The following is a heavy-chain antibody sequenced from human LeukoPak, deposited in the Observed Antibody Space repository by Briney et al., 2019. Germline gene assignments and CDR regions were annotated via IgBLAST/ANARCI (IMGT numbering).Heavy chain of an antibody. CDR2: INHSGST. V-gene: IGHV4-39*07. D-gene: IGHD6-13*01. Sequence: SETLSLTCTVSGGSISSSGYYWSWIRQPPGKGLEWIGEINHSGSTNYNPSLKSRVTISVDTSKNQFSLKLSSVTAADTAVYYCARGRQQLTPWGQGTLVTVSS. CDR3: ARGRQQLTP. J-gene: IGHJ4*02. CDR1: GGSISSSGYY.